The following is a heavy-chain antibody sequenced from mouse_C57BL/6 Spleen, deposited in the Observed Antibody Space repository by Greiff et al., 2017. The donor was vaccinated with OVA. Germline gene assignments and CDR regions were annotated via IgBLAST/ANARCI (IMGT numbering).Heavy chain of an antibody. J-gene: IGHJ2*01. CDR1: GYTFTDYY. CDR2: IYPGSGNT. V-gene: IGHV1-76*01. D-gene: IGHD3-2*02. Sequence: QVQLKQSGAELVRPGASVKLSCKASGYTFTDYYINWVKQRPGQGLEWIARIYPGSGNTYYNEKFKGKATLTAEKSSSTAYMQLSSLTSDDSAVYFCARRSAQALDYWGQGTTLTVSS. CDR3: ARRSAQALDY.